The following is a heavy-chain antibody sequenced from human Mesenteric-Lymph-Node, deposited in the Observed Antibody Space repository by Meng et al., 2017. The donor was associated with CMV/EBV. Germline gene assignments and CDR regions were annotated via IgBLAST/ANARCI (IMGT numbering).Heavy chain of an antibody. CDR1: GFTFTNAW. J-gene: IGHJ4*02. Sequence: GGSLRLSCAASGFTFTNAWMNWVRQAPGKGLEWVGRIKTKTDVGTTDYAAPVKGRFTISRDDSKNTLFLQMNSLKTEDTAVYYCAPDVPQPLAQSDYWGQGTLVTVSS. D-gene: IGHD2-2*01. CDR2: IKTKTDVGTT. V-gene: IGHV3-15*01. CDR3: APDVPQPLAQSDY.